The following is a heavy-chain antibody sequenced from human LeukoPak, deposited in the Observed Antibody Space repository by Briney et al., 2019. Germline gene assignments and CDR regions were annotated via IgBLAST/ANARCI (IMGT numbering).Heavy chain of an antibody. D-gene: IGHD6-13*01. J-gene: IGHJ6*03. CDR2: IYTSGST. CDR3: ARVRRIAAAARGYYMDV. Sequence: SETLSLTCTVSGGSISNYYWSWIRQPAGKGLEWSGRIYTSGSTNYNPSLKSRVTMSVDTSKNQFSLKLSSVTAAGTAVYYCARVRRIAAAARGYYMDVWGKGTTVTVSS. V-gene: IGHV4-4*07. CDR1: GGSISNYY.